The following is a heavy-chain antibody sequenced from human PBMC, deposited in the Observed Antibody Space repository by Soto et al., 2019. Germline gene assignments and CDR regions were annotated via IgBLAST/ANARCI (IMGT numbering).Heavy chain of an antibody. J-gene: IGHJ4*02. CDR2: TYPGDSDT. CDR1: EYSFTSYW. V-gene: IGHV5-51*01. D-gene: IGHD6-19*01. CDR3: ARLAKPRGYSSGWYWVDY. Sequence: GESLKISCNGSEYSFTSYWIGWVRQMPGKGLEWMGITYPGDSDTRYSPSFQGQVTISADKSTSMSYLQWTTLKASDTAMYYCARLAKPRGYSSGWYWVDYWGQGTLLTVSS.